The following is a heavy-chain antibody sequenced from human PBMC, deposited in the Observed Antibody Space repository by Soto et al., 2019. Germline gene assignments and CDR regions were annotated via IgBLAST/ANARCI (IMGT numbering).Heavy chain of an antibody. J-gene: IGHJ4*02. V-gene: IGHV3-21*01. D-gene: IGHD1-26*01. CDR2: ISTTSTYI. Sequence: PGGSLRLSCAGSGFISSGYSMNWVRQAPGKGLEWVSSISTTSTYIYYADSVKGRFTVSRDNAKNSLYLQMTGLRPEDTAMYYCARDGIVGTTDSFDYWGQGTLVTVSS. CDR3: ARDGIVGTTDSFDY. CDR1: GFISSGYS.